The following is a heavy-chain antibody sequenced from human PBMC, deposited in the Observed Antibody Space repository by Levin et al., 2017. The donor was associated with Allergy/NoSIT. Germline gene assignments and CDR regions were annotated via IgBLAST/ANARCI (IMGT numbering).Heavy chain of an antibody. Sequence: GESLKISCAASGFTFSSYAMSWVRQAPGKGLEWVSAISGSGGSTYYADSVKGRFTISRDNSKNTLYLQMNSLRAEDTAVYYCATQEYCSGGSCYSVAKRWYFDLWGRGTLVTVSS. J-gene: IGHJ2*01. CDR3: ATQEYCSGGSCYSVAKRWYFDL. CDR2: ISGSGGST. CDR1: GFTFSSYA. V-gene: IGHV3-23*01. D-gene: IGHD2-15*01.